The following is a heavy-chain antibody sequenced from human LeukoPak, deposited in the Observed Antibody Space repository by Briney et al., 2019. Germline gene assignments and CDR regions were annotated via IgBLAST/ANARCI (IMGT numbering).Heavy chain of an antibody. CDR1: GGSFSGYY. CDR2: INHSGST. J-gene: IGHJ4*02. D-gene: IGHD7-27*01. Sequence: PSETLSLTCAVYGGSFSGYYWSWIRQPPGKGLEWIGEINHSGSTNYNPSLKSRVTISVDTSKNQFPLKLSSVTAADTAVYYCARSVWGFDYWGQGTLVAVSS. V-gene: IGHV4-34*01. CDR3: ARSVWGFDY.